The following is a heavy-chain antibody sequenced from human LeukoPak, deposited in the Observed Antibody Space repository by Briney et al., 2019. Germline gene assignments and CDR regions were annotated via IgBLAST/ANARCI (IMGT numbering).Heavy chain of an antibody. J-gene: IGHJ6*04. CDR2: ISSSGSTI. Sequence: GGSLRLSCAASGFTFSDYYMSWIRQAPGKGLEWVSYISSSGSTIDYADSVKGRFIISRDNDKNSLYLQMNSLRAEDTAVYYCAELGITMIGGVWGKGTTVTISS. D-gene: IGHD3-10*02. CDR1: GFTFSDYY. V-gene: IGHV3-11*04. CDR3: AELGITMIGGV.